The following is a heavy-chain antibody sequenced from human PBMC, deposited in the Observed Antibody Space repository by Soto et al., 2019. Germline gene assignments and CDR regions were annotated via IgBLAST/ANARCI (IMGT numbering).Heavy chain of an antibody. CDR3: ASLTIFGVATNPGRAFDI. J-gene: IGHJ3*02. V-gene: IGHV1-18*01. Sequence: ASVKVSCKASGYTFTRYGISWVRQAPGQGLEWMGWISAYNGNTNYAQKLQGRVTMTTDTSTSTAYMELRSLRSDDTAVYYCASLTIFGVATNPGRAFDIWGQGTMVTVSS. D-gene: IGHD3-3*01. CDR2: ISAYNGNT. CDR1: GYTFTRYG.